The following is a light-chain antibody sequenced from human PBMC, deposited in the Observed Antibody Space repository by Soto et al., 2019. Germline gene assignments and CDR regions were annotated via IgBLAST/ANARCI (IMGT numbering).Light chain of an antibody. CDR3: QQSYSMPYT. CDR2: AVS. CDR1: QSINRY. V-gene: IGKV1-39*01. Sequence: DIQMTQSPSSLSASVGDRVTITCRASQSINRYLNWYQQKPGKAPKVLIYAVSSLQTGVPSKFNGSESGTEFTLTISSLQPEYFATYYCQQSYSMPYTFGRGTKLEIK. J-gene: IGKJ2*01.